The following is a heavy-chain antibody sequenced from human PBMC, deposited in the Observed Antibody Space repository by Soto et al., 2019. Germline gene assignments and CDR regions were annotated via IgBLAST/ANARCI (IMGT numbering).Heavy chain of an antibody. Sequence: EVLLVESGGGLVQPGGSLRLSCAASGFTLSSNDIHWVRQATGEGLAWVSGIGSGGDTHYADSVKGRFIISREDGKNSLYLQMNNLRVGDTAVYYCTRKTPPTGMEVWGQGVTVTVSS. V-gene: IGHV3-13*01. J-gene: IGHJ6*02. D-gene: IGHD3-9*01. CDR2: IGSGGDT. CDR1: GFTLSSND. CDR3: TRKTPPTGMEV.